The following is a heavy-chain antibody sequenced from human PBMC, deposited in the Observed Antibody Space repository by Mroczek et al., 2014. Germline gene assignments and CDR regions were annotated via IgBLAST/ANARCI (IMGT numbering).Heavy chain of an antibody. Sequence: TLKEVWSVVLVKPTRDLTLTCTVSGFSLSNARMGVSWIRQPPGKALEWLAHIFSNDEKSYSTSLKSRLTISKDTSKSQVVLTMTNMDPVDTATYYCARIPAGDQKYYDILTGYSTNWFDPWGQGTLVTVSS. V-gene: IGHV2-26*01. CDR3: ARIPAGDQKYYDILTGYSTNWFDP. J-gene: IGHJ5*02. CDR1: GFSLSNARMG. CDR2: IFSNDEK. D-gene: IGHD3-9*01.